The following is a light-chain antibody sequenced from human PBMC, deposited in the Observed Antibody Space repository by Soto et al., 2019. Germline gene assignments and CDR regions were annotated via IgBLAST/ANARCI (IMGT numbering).Light chain of an antibody. Sequence: QSVLTQPASVSGSPGQSITISCVGTSSDVGRYTYVSWYQQYPGKAPKLIIYDVYNRPSGVSNRFSGSKSGNTASLTISGLQAEDEADYYCTSYTSASTPDVFGSGTKLTVL. CDR1: SSDVGRYTY. J-gene: IGLJ1*01. V-gene: IGLV2-14*01. CDR3: TSYTSASTPDV. CDR2: DVY.